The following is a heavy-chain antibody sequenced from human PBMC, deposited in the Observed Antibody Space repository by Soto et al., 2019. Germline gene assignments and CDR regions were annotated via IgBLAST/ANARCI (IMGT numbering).Heavy chain of an antibody. CDR3: ARRGALTSYYYGYYFDY. J-gene: IGHJ4*02. Sequence: ASVKVSCKASGYTFPRYVINWMRQAPGQSPEWMGWINPGNGNTKYSQRFQGRVTFTRDTSASTVYMELSSLTSEDTAVYYCARRGALTSYYYGYYFDYWGQGTLVTVSS. CDR1: GYTFPRYV. V-gene: IGHV1-3*01. CDR2: INPGNGNT. D-gene: IGHD3-9*01.